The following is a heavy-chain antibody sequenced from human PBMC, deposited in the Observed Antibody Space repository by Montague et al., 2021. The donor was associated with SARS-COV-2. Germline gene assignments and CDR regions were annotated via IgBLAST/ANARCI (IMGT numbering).Heavy chain of an antibody. Sequence: SETLSLTCTVSGDSIGSYYWSWIRQPPGKGLEWIGEINHRGSTNYNPSLKSRVTISVDTSKNQFSLKMTSVTAADTAVYYCARGRQHINMVVVVVTGGEYYFDFWGQGTLVAVSS. CDR2: INHRGST. CDR3: ARGRQHINMVVVVVTGGEYYFDF. V-gene: IGHV4-34*01. J-gene: IGHJ4*02. D-gene: IGHD3-22*01. CDR1: GDSIGSYY.